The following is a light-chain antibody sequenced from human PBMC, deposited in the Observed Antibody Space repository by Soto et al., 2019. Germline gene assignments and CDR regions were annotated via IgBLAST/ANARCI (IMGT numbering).Light chain of an antibody. J-gene: IGLJ1*01. CDR3: SSYTSSSTYV. Sequence: QSALTQPASVSGSPGQSITISCTGTSSDVGSYNYVSWHQQHPGQAPKLMIYEVTNRASGVPDRFSASKSGNTASLTISGLQAGDEADYYCSSYTSSSTYVFGTGTKVTVL. CDR1: SSDVGSYNY. V-gene: IGLV2-14*01. CDR2: EVT.